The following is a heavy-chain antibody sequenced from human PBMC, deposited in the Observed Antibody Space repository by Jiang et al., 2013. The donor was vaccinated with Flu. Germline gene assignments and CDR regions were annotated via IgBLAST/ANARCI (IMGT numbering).Heavy chain of an antibody. CDR1: GFTFNTYT. V-gene: IGHV3-21*01. CDR2: ISITSKYI. J-gene: IGHJ6*02. Sequence: QLLESGGGLVTPGGSLRLSCAASGFTFNTYTMNWVRQAPGKGLEWVSSISITSKYIYYGDSVKGRFTISRDNARNLLFLQMDSLRVEDTAVYYCAREKPDRTYVHSYGMDVWGQGTTVTVSS. CDR3: AREKPDRTYVHSYGMDV. D-gene: IGHD3-16*01.